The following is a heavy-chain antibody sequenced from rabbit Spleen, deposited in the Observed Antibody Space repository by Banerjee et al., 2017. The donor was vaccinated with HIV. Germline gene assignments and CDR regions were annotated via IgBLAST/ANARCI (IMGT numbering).Heavy chain of an antibody. V-gene: IGHV1S7*01. J-gene: IGHJ6*01. Sequence: HLKESGGGLVQPGGSLKLSCKASGFTLSSYYMNWVRQAPGKGLEWIGYIDPVFGITYYANWVNGRFSISRENAQNTVLLQMTSLTAADTTTYFCARDLAGVIGWNFGWWGPGTLVTVS. D-gene: IGHD4-1*01. CDR3: ARDLAGVIGWNFGW. CDR2: IDPVFGIT. CDR1: GFTLSSYY.